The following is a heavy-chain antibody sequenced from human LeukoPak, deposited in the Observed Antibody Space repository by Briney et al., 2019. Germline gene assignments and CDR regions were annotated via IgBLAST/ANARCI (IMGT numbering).Heavy chain of an antibody. CDR3: TTAPDIVVVPAATDAFDI. J-gene: IGHJ3*02. Sequence: PGGSLRLSCAASGFTFSNAWMSWVRQAPGKGLEWVGRIKSKTDGGTTDYAAPVKGRFTISRDDSKNTLYLQMNSLKTEDTAVYYCTTAPDIVVVPAATDAFDIWGQGTMVTVSS. CDR1: GFTFSNAW. D-gene: IGHD2-2*01. CDR2: IKSKTDGGTT. V-gene: IGHV3-15*01.